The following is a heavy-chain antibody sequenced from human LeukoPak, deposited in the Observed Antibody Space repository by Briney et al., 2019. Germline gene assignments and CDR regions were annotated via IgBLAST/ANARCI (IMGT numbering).Heavy chain of an antibody. D-gene: IGHD6-6*01. V-gene: IGHV1-8*01. Sequence: ASVKVSCKASEYTFTSYDINWVRQATGQGLEWMGWMNPNSGNTGYAQKFQGRVTMTRVTSISTAYMELNNLTSEDTAVYYCARGSWGEIAGRKSFEFWGQDPWSPSPQ. J-gene: IGHJ4*01. CDR1: EYTFTSYD. CDR2: MNPNSGNT. CDR3: ARGSWGEIAGRKSFEF.